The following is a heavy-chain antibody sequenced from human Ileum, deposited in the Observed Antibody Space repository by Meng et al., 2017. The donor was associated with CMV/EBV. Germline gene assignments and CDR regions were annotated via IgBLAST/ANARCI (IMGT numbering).Heavy chain of an antibody. Sequence: LSCVASGFTCSRYWFHWVRQVPGKGLEWVSRINLDGRTTNYADSVKGRFTISRDDARDTLYLQMNSLKTEDTAVYYCARDLSGGDDYWGQGTLVTVSS. CDR1: GFTCSRYW. D-gene: IGHD3-9*01. CDR2: INLDGRTT. J-gene: IGHJ4*02. V-gene: IGHV3-74*01. CDR3: ARDLSGGDDY.